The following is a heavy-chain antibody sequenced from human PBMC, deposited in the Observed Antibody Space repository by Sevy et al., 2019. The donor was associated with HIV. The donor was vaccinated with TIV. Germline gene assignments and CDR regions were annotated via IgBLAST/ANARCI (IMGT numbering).Heavy chain of an antibody. CDR2: ISAYNGNT. CDR1: GYTFTSYG. D-gene: IGHD5-12*01. V-gene: IGHV1-18*01. Sequence: ASVKVSCKASGYTFTSYGISWVRQAPGQGLEWMGWISAYNGNTNDAQKLQGRVTMTTDTSTSTAYMVLRSLRSDDTAVYYCARDARVPYGGLDYYYYGMDVWGQGTTVTVSS. J-gene: IGHJ6*02. CDR3: ARDARVPYGGLDYYYYGMDV.